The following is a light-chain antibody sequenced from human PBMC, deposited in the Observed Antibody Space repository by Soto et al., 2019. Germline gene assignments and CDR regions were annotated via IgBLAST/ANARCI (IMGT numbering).Light chain of an antibody. V-gene: IGKV1-33*01. CDR3: QQHNGYSERM. J-gene: IGKJ1*01. Sequence: DIQMTQSPSSLSASVGDRVTITCQASQNINNYLNWYQQKPGRAPKLLIYDASNLEAGVPSRFRGSGSGTDFTLTISSLQPDDFATYYCQQHNGYSERMFGQGTKVDIK. CDR2: DAS. CDR1: QNINNY.